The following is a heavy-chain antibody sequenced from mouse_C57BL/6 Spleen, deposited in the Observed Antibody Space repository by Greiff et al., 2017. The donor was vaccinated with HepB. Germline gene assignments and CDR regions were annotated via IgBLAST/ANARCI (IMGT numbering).Heavy chain of an antibody. CDR3: ARRIEGDSSGYAGFAY. J-gene: IGHJ3*01. CDR2: INPNNGGT. Sequence: EVQLQQSGPELVKPGASVKMSCKASGYTFTDYNMHWVKQSHGKSLEWIGYINPNNGGTSYNQKFKGKATLTVNKSSSTAYMELRSLTSEDSAVYDCARRIEGDSSGYAGFAYWGQGTLVTVSA. CDR1: GYTFTDYN. V-gene: IGHV1-22*01. D-gene: IGHD3-2*02.